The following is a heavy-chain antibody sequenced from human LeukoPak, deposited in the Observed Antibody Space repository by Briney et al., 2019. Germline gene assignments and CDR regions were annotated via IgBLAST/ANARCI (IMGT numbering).Heavy chain of an antibody. CDR3: AKGRGYYLDY. D-gene: IGHD3-22*01. Sequence: GGSLRLSCAASGFIFNTYDMYWVRQAPGKGLEWVTFMRHDGNSKHYADSVKGRFTISRDISKNTVYLQMNSLRHEDTAMYYCAKGRGYYLDYWGQGTLVTVSS. J-gene: IGHJ4*02. CDR2: MRHDGNSK. CDR1: GFIFNTYD. V-gene: IGHV3-30*02.